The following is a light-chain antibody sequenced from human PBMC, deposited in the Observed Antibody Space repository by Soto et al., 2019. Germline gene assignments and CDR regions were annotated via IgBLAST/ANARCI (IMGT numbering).Light chain of an antibody. CDR1: QRVSTY. V-gene: IGKV3-11*01. Sequence: EIVLTQSPATLSLSPGERATISCRASQRVSTYLAWYQQIPGQAPRLLIYDASDRATGIPARFSGSGSGTDFTLTITSLEPEDFAIYFCQQYGSSPGTFGGGTKVEIK. J-gene: IGKJ4*01. CDR3: QQYGSSPGT. CDR2: DAS.